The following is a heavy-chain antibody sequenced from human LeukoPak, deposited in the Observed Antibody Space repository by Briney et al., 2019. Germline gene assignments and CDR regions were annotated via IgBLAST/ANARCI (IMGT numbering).Heavy chain of an antibody. V-gene: IGHV1-24*01. Sequence: ASVKVSCKVSGYTLTELSMHWVRQAPGKGLEWMGGFDPEDGETIYAQKFQGRVTMTEDTFTDTAYMELSSLRSEDTAVYYCATGCISSTSCYTGMIPKQAYYYYGMDVWGQGTTVTVSS. CDR1: GYTLTELS. CDR3: ATGCISSTSCYTGMIPKQAYYYYGMDV. CDR2: FDPEDGET. D-gene: IGHD2-2*02. J-gene: IGHJ6*02.